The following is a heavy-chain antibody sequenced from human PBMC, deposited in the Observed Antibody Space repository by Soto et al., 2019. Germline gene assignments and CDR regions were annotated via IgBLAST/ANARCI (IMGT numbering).Heavy chain of an antibody. Sequence: PGGSLRLSCAASGFTFSSYAMHWVRQAPGKGLEWVAVISYDGSNKYYADSVKGRFTISRDNSKNTLYLQMNSLRAEDTAVYYFARGTRVIPAESDFDYWGQGTLVTVSS. CDR3: ARGTRVIPAESDFDY. V-gene: IGHV3-30-3*01. CDR2: ISYDGSNK. J-gene: IGHJ4*02. CDR1: GFTFSSYA. D-gene: IGHD2-2*01.